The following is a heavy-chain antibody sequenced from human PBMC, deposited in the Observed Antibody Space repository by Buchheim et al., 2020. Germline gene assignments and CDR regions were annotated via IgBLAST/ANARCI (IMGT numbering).Heavy chain of an antibody. CDR2: IRSSSSYT. D-gene: IGHD5-24*01. CDR3: ARVTDGYNCGHLSTFDY. Sequence: QVQLVESGGVLVKPGGSLRLSCAASGFTFSDYYMSWIRQAPGKGLEWVSYIRSSSSYTNYAESVQGRFTISRDNAKNSMYLQMNSLRAEDTAVYYCARVTDGYNCGHLSTFDYWGQGTL. CDR1: GFTFSDYY. J-gene: IGHJ4*02. V-gene: IGHV3-11*06.